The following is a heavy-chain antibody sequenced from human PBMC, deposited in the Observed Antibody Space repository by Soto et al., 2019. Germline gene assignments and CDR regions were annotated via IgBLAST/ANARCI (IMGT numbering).Heavy chain of an antibody. CDR1: GGSISSSNW. CDR2: IYHSGST. J-gene: IGHJ5*02. V-gene: IGHV4-4*02. Sequence: PSETLSLTCAVSGGSISSSNWWSWVRQPPGKGLEWIGEIYHSGSTNYNPSLKSRVTISVDKSKNQFSLKLSSVTAADTAVYYCARGKVIAEAGRGRGSFDPWGQGTLVTVSS. D-gene: IGHD6-13*01. CDR3: ARGKVIAEAGRGRGSFDP.